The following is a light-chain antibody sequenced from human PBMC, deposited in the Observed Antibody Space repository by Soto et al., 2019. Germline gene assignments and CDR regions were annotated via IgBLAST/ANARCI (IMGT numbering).Light chain of an antibody. CDR2: GAS. V-gene: IGKV3-15*01. CDR1: QSAGSN. Sequence: IVMTQSPATLSVSPGERATLSCRASQSAGSNLAWYQQKRGQAPRLLIYGASTRATGIPARFSGSGSGTEFTLTISSLQSEDFAVYYCQQYTSWVTFGGGTKVEIK. J-gene: IGKJ4*01. CDR3: QQYTSWVT.